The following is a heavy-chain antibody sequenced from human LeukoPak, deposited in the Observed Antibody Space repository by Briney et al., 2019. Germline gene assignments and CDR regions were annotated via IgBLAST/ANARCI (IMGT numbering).Heavy chain of an antibody. V-gene: IGHV3-74*01. CDR3: ARENYSDSRSLDI. D-gene: IGHD3-22*01. CDR1: GFTFSSYW. J-gene: IGHJ3*02. Sequence: GGSLRLSCAVSGFTFSSYWMLWVRQTPGKGLVWVSRIDRDGNVTSYADSVKGRFTISRDNAKNTLYLQMNSLRAEDTAVYYCARENYSDSRSLDIWGQGTMVTVSS. CDR2: IDRDGNVT.